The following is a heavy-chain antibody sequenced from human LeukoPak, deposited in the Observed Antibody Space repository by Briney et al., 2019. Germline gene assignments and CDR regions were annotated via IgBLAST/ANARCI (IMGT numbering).Heavy chain of an antibody. V-gene: IGHV1-18*04. CDR3: ARDLPLIVVVPAATKRNWFDP. D-gene: IGHD2-2*01. CDR2: IRAYNGNT. CDR1: GYTFTRYG. Sequence: ASVKVSCKASGYTFTRYGISWVRQAPGQGLEWMGWIRAYNGNTNYAQKLQGRVTMTTDTSTSTAYMELRSLRSDDTAVYYCARDLPLIVVVPAATKRNWFDPWGQGPLVTVSS. J-gene: IGHJ5*02.